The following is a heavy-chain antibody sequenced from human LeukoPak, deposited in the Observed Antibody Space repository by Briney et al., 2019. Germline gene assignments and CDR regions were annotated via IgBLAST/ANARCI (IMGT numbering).Heavy chain of an antibody. CDR2: IKQDGSEK. Sequence: GGSLRLSCAASKFTFSNYWMSWVRQAPGKGLEWVANIKQDGSEKYYVDSVKGRFTISRDNAKNSLSLQMNSLRAEDTAVYYCTRGGSIAARPKQNDYWGQGTLVTVSS. J-gene: IGHJ4*02. V-gene: IGHV3-7*04. D-gene: IGHD6-6*01. CDR1: KFTFSNYW. CDR3: TRGGSIAARPKQNDY.